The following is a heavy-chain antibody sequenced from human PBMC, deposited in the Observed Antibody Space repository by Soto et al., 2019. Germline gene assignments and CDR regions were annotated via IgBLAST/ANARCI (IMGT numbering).Heavy chain of an antibody. D-gene: IGHD1-26*01. Sequence: SETLSLTCTVSGGSISSYYWSWIRQPPGKGLEWIGEIYHSGSTNYNPSLKSRVTISVDKSKNLFSLNLSSVTAADTAVYFCATSKKGGFDPWGQGTLVTVSS. CDR1: GGSISSYY. CDR2: IYHSGST. CDR3: ATSKKGGFDP. V-gene: IGHV4-34*01. J-gene: IGHJ5*02.